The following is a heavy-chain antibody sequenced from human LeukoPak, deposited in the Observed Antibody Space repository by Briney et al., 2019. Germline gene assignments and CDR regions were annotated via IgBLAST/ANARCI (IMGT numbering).Heavy chain of an antibody. CDR1: GYTFASHG. CDR2: ISAYNGNT. J-gene: IGHJ4*02. Sequence: ASLKVSCKDSGYTFASHGISWERQAPQQGFEWMGWISAYNGNTNYAQKLQGRVTMTTDTSTSTAYMELRSLRSDDTGVYFCARDSFPLISAGYFDYWGQGTLVTVSS. D-gene: IGHD6-13*01. V-gene: IGHV1-18*01. CDR3: ARDSFPLISAGYFDY.